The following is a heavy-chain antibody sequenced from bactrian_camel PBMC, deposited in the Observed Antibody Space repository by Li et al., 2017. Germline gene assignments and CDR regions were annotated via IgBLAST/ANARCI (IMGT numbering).Heavy chain of an antibody. J-gene: IGHJ4*01. D-gene: IGHD2*01. Sequence: QVQLVESGGGSVQAGGSLRLSCLVSGYTSMSGHCMGWFRQAPGKEREGVTAMSSFGITSYADSMKGRFIISRDNAKTILYLEINSLKPEDTAMYYCAAEEPYGYCYVGADLNYWGQGTQVTVS. CDR2: MSSFGIT. CDR1: GYTSMSGHC. V-gene: IGHV3S55*01. CDR3: AAEEPYGYCYVGADLNY.